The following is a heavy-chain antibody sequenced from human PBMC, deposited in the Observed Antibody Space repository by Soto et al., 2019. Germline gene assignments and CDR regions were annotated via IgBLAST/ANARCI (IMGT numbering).Heavy chain of an antibody. V-gene: IGHV1-69*13. CDR2: ITPIFGKA. CDR3: ARGWSTDGTPEYYDV. Sequence: SVKVSCKASGGTFSSSTISWVRQAPGQGLEWVGGITPIFGKANYAQKFQGRVTITADESASTAYMELSSLRSEDTALYFCARGWSTDGTPEYYDVWGQGTLVTVSS. D-gene: IGHD3-3*01. CDR1: GGTFSSST. J-gene: IGHJ1*01.